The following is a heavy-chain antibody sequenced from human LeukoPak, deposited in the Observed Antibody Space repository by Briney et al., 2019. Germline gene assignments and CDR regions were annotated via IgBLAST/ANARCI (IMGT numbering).Heavy chain of an antibody. CDR3: ASVGEQQLYFDY. J-gene: IGHJ4*02. V-gene: IGHV4-39*07. Sequence: PSETLSLTCTVSGGSISSSSYYWGWIRQPPGKGLEWIGSIYYSGSTYYNPSLKSRVTISVDTSKNQFSLKLSSVTAADTAVYYCASVGEQQLYFDYWGQGTLVTVSS. D-gene: IGHD6-13*01. CDR2: IYYSGST. CDR1: GGSISSSSYY.